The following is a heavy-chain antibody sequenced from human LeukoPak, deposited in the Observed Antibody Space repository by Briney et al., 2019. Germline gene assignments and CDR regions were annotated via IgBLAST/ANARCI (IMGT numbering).Heavy chain of an antibody. CDR2: ISYDGSNK. CDR3: AKVGDGYNMYDAFHI. V-gene: IGHV3-30*18. CDR1: GFTFSAYA. J-gene: IGHJ3*02. Sequence: PGGSLRLSCEASGFTFSAYAMTWVRQAPGKGQEWVAIISYDGSNKYYADSVKGRFTISRDNSKNTLYLQINGLRAEDTAVYYCAKVGDGYNMYDAFHIWGQGTMVTVSS. D-gene: IGHD5-24*01.